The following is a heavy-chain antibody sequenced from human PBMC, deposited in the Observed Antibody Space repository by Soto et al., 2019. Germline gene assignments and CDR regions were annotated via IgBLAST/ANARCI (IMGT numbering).Heavy chain of an antibody. CDR2: INHSGST. CDR1: GGSFSGYY. CDR3: ARGRKTYYYGSGSSNPGDY. D-gene: IGHD3-10*01. Sequence: QVQLQQWGAGLLTPSETLSLTCAVYGGSFSGYYWSWIRQPPGKGLEWIGEINHSGSTNYNPSLKSRVPIAVDTSKNQFSLKLSSVTAADTAVYYCARGRKTYYYGSGSSNPGDYWGQGTLVTVSS. V-gene: IGHV4-34*01. J-gene: IGHJ4*02.